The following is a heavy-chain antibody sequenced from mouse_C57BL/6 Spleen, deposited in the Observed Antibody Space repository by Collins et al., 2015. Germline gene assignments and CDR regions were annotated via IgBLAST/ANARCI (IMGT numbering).Heavy chain of an antibody. CDR1: GFIXNPYD. V-gene: IGHV10-3*01. Sequence: EVQLVESGGGLVQPQGSLKLSRAASGFIXNPYDMHWVRQAPGRGLEWVARIRSKSSNYATYYADSVKDRFIISRDDSQRILYLQMNNLKTEDTAMYYCVRELTGFDYWGQGTTLTVSS. J-gene: IGHJ2*01. CDR3: VRELTGFDY. CDR2: IRSKSSNYAT. D-gene: IGHD4-1*01.